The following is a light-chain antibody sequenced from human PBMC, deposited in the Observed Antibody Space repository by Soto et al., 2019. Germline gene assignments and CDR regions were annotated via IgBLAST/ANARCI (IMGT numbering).Light chain of an antibody. J-gene: IGLJ1*01. CDR1: SSDVGAYNY. CDR3: SSYTSATPSV. Sequence: QSALTQPASVSGSPGQSITISCTGTSSDVGAYNYDSWYQQYPGEAPKVIIYDVSHRPAGVSNRFSGSKSGNTASLTISGLQTQDEADYYCSSYTSATPSVFGTGTKVTVL. CDR2: DVS. V-gene: IGLV2-14*01.